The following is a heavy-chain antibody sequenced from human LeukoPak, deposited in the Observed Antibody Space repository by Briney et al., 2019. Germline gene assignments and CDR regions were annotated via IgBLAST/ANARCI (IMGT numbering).Heavy chain of an antibody. V-gene: IGHV3-15*01. J-gene: IGHJ4*02. CDR2: IKSKTDGGTT. D-gene: IGHD6-19*01. CDR3: TMDGLRDNSGWYVDY. CDR1: GFTFRNGW. Sequence: GSRRVSCAASGFTFRNGWMTWVRQAPGKGLEWFGRIKSKTDGGTTDYAAPVKGRFPISRDDSKNTLFLTMNSLKTEDTAVYYCTMDGLRDNSGWYVDYWGQGTLVTVSS.